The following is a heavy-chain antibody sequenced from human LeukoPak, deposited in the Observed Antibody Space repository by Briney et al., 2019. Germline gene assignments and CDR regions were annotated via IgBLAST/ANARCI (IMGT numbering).Heavy chain of an antibody. CDR2: IYYSGST. CDR3: ARAASIRAFDI. CDR1: GGSISSYY. Sequence: SETLSLTCTVSGGSISSYYWSWIRQPPGKGLEWIGYIYYSGSTNYNPSLKSRVTISVDTSKNQLSLKLGSVTAADTAVYYCARAASIRAFDIWGQGTMVTVSS. J-gene: IGHJ3*02. V-gene: IGHV4-59*01.